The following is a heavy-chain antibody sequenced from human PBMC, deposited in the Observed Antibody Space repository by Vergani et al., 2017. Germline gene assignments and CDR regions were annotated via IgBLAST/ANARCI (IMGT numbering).Heavy chain of an antibody. J-gene: IGHJ3*02. CDR2: SIPIFGTA. D-gene: IGHD5-24*01. CDR1: GGTFSSYA. V-gene: IGHV1-69*13. CDR3: ARAGMATIEGAPDAFDI. Sequence: QVQLVQSGAEVKKPGSSVKVSCKASGGTFSSYAISWVRQAPGQGLEWMGRSIPIFGTANYAQKFQGRVTITADESTSTAYMELSSLRSEDTAVYYCARAGMATIEGAPDAFDIWGQGTMVTVSS.